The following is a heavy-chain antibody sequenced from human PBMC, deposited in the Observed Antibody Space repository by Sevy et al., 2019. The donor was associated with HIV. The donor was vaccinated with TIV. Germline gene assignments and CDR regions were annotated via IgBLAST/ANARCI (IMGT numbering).Heavy chain of an antibody. J-gene: IGHJ6*02. CDR3: ARDHVKDGDLGGYYYFAMDV. D-gene: IGHD4-17*01. Sequence: GGSLRLSCAASGFTLSDYYMSWIRQAPGKGLEWVSYISGSDNTKYYADSVKGRFTISRDNAKNSLYLQMNSLRAEDTAVYYCARDHVKDGDLGGYYYFAMDVWGQGTTVTVSS. V-gene: IGHV3-11*01. CDR1: GFTLSDYY. CDR2: ISGSDNTK.